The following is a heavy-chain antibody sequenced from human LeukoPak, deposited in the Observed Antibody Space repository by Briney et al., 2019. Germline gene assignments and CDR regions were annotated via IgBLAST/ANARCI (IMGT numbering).Heavy chain of an antibody. Sequence: GASVKVSCTASGYTFTGYYMHWVRQAPGQGLEWMGWINPNSGGTNYAQKFQGRVTMTSDTSISTAYMELSRLRSDDTAVYYCARDLYYYGSGIFDYWGQGTLVTVSS. CDR3: ARDLYYYGSGIFDY. CDR1: GYTFTGYY. V-gene: IGHV1-2*02. D-gene: IGHD3-10*01. CDR2: INPNSGGT. J-gene: IGHJ4*02.